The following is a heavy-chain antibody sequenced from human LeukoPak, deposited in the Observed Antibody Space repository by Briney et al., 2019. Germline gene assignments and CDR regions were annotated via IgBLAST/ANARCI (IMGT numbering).Heavy chain of an antibody. CDR1: EFTFSSYS. CDR3: ARMITFGGVIVYAFDI. D-gene: IGHD3-16*02. CDR2: ISSSNSYI. V-gene: IGHV3-21*01. J-gene: IGHJ3*02. Sequence: GGSLRLSCAASEFTFSSYSMNWVRQAPGKGLEWVSSISSSNSYIYYADSVKGRFTISRDNAKNSLYLQMNSLRAEDTAVYYCARMITFGGVIVYAFDIWGQGTMVTVSS.